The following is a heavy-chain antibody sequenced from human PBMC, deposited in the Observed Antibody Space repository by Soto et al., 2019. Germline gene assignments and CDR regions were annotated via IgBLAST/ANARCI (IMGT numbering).Heavy chain of an antibody. CDR1: GFTFSSYW. V-gene: IGHV3-7*01. CDR2: IKQDGSEK. J-gene: IGHJ6*02. CDR3: ASKIYHSGSYNYYGMDV. Sequence: GGSLRLSCAASGFTFSSYWMSWVRQAPGKGLEWVANIKQDGSEKYYVDSVKGRFTISRDNAKNSLYLQMNSLRAEDTAVYYCASKIYHSGSYNYYGMDVWGQGTTVTVSS. D-gene: IGHD1-26*01.